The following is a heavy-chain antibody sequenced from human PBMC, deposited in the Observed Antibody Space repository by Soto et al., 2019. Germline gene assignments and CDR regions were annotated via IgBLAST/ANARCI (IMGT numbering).Heavy chain of an antibody. CDR1: GFTFGDYA. CDR3: TRDRALKWSSSWPFTDAFDI. Sequence: GGSLRLSCTASGFTFGDYAMSWFRQAPGKGLEWVGFIRSKAYGGTTEYAASVKGRFTISRDDSKSIAYLQMNSLKTEDTAVYYCTRDRALKWSSSWPFTDAFDIWGQGTMVTVSS. D-gene: IGHD6-13*01. CDR2: IRSKAYGGTT. V-gene: IGHV3-49*03. J-gene: IGHJ3*02.